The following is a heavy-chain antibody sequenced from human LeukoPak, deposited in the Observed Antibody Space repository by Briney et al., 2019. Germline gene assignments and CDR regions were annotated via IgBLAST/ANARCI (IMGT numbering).Heavy chain of an antibody. Sequence: PSETLSLTCAVYGGSFSGYYWSWIRQPPGKGLEWIGEINHSGSTNYNPSLKSRVTISVDTSKNQFSLKLSSVTAADTAVYYCARAPLVDYYDSSGYPEGYDYWGQGTLVTVSS. D-gene: IGHD3-22*01. CDR3: ARAPLVDYYDSSGYPEGYDY. CDR2: INHSGST. J-gene: IGHJ4*02. CDR1: GGSFSGYY. V-gene: IGHV4-34*01.